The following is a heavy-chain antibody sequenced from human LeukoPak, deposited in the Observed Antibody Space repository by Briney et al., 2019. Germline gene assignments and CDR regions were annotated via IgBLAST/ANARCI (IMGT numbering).Heavy chain of an antibody. Sequence: GGSLRLSCAASGFTFDDYVMHWVRQAPGKGLEWVSLISWDAGSTYYADSVKGRFTISRDNSKNSLYLQMNSLRAEDTALYYCAKGYCSGGSCYSGNYMDVWGKGTTVTVSS. CDR2: ISWDAGST. D-gene: IGHD2-15*01. CDR1: GFTFDDYV. CDR3: AKGYCSGGSCYSGNYMDV. V-gene: IGHV3-43D*03. J-gene: IGHJ6*03.